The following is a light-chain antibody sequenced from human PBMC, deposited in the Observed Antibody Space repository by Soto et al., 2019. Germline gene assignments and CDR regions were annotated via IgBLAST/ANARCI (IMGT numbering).Light chain of an antibody. Sequence: QSALTQPPSASGSTGQSVTISCTGTSRDVGGYTYVSWYQQHPGKAPKLLIFEVNKRPSGVPDRFSGSKSGNTASLTVSWLQAEDEGDYYCSSYAGDNNPYVFGTGTKLTVL. CDR3: SSYAGDNNPYV. CDR1: SRDVGGYTY. CDR2: EVN. V-gene: IGLV2-8*01. J-gene: IGLJ1*01.